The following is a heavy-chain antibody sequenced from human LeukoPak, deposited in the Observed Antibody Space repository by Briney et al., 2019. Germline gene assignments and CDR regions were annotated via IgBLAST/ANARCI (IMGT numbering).Heavy chain of an antibody. D-gene: IGHD6-13*01. Sequence: SETLSLTCTVSGGSISSSSYYWGWIRQPPGRGLEWIGSIYYSGSTYYNPSLTSRVTISVDTSKNQFSLKLSSVTAADTAVYYCARRLAGTEDYWGQGTLVTVSS. CDR2: IYYSGST. CDR1: GGSISSSSYY. CDR3: ARRLAGTEDY. V-gene: IGHV4-39*01. J-gene: IGHJ4*02.